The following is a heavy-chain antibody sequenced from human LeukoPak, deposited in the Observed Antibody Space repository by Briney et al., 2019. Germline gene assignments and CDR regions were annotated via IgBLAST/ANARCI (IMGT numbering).Heavy chain of an antibody. Sequence: GASVKVSCKASGYTFTGYYMHWVRQAPGQGLEWMGWINPNSGGTNYVQKFQGRVTMTRDTSISTAYMELSRLRSDDTAVYYCARDPLFRYYGSGSPPDSWGQGTLVTVSS. CDR2: INPNSGGT. D-gene: IGHD3-10*01. CDR1: GYTFTGYY. J-gene: IGHJ5*02. CDR3: ARDPLFRYYGSGSPPDS. V-gene: IGHV1-2*02.